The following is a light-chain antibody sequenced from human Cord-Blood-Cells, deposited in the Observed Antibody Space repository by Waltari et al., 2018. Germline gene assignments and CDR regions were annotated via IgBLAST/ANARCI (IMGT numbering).Light chain of an antibody. Sequence: EIVMTQSPATLSVSPGERAPFSCRASQSVSSNLAWYQQKPGQAPRLVIYGASTRATGIPARFSGSGSGTEFTLTISSLQSEDFAVYYCQQYNNWPPLTFGGGTKVEIK. CDR2: GAS. V-gene: IGKV3-15*01. CDR1: QSVSSN. CDR3: QQYNNWPPLT. J-gene: IGKJ4*01.